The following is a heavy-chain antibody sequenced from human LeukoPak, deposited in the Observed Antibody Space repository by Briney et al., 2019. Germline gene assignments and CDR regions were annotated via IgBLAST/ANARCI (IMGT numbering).Heavy chain of an antibody. V-gene: IGHV1-18*04. CDR1: GYTFTSYG. CDR3: AGGPGIAVAGVFDY. D-gene: IGHD6-19*01. Sequence: ASVKVSCKASGYTFTSYGINWVRQAPGQGLEWMGWISGHNGHTNYVQKMQGRVTMTTDTSTNTAYMELRNLTSDDTAVYYCAGGPGIAVAGVFDYWGQGSLVTVSS. J-gene: IGHJ4*02. CDR2: ISGHNGHT.